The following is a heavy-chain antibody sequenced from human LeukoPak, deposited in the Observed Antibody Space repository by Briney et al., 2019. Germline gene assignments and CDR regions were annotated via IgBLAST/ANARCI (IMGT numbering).Heavy chain of an antibody. CDR1: SGSISSNNYY. D-gene: IGHD1-26*01. Sequence: KTSETLSLTCTVSSGSISSNNYYWGWIRQPPGKGLEWIGSISYSGSTNYNPSLKSRFTISVNTSKNPFSLRLCSVTAADTAVYYCARHSGSYLYYFDFWGQGALVTVST. CDR3: ARHSGSYLYYFDF. CDR2: ISYSGST. J-gene: IGHJ4*02. V-gene: IGHV4-39*01.